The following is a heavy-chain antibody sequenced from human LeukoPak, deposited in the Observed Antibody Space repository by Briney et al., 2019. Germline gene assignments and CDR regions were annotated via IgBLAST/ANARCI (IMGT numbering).Heavy chain of an antibody. J-gene: IGHJ6*03. Sequence: PGGSLRLSCAASGFTFSSYEMNWVRQAPGKGLEWVSYISSSGSTIYYADSVKGRFTISRDNAKNSLYLQMNSLRAEDTALYYCAKDTGRIAVAVFYYYMDVWGKGTTVTVSS. CDR2: ISSSGSTI. V-gene: IGHV3-48*03. CDR3: AKDTGRIAVAVFYYYMDV. CDR1: GFTFSSYE. D-gene: IGHD6-19*01.